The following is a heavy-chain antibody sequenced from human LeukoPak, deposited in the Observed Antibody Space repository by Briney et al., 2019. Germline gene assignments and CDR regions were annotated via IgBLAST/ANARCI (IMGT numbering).Heavy chain of an antibody. V-gene: IGHV4-31*03. D-gene: IGHD1-14*01. CDR1: GGSISSGGYY. CDR2: IYYSGST. J-gene: IGHJ2*01. CDR3: ARAVTHWYFDL. Sequence: SETPSLTCTVSGGSISSGGYYWSWIRQHPGKGLEWIGYIYYSGSTYYNPSLKSRVTISVDTSKNQFSLKLSSVTAADTAVYYCARAVTHWYFDLWGRGTLVTVSS.